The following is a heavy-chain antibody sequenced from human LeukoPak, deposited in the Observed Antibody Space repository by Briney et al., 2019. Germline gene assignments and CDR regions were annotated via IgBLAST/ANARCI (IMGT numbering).Heavy chain of an antibody. Sequence: PSETLSLTCTVSGGSISSGNYYWSWIRQHPGKGLEWIGYIYYSGSTYYNPSLKSRVTISVDTSKNQFSLKLSSVTAADTAVYYCARHESDFWSGYSPFDPWGQGTLVTVSS. CDR1: GGSISSGNYY. CDR2: IYYSGST. J-gene: IGHJ5*02. D-gene: IGHD3-3*01. V-gene: IGHV4-31*03. CDR3: ARHESDFWSGYSPFDP.